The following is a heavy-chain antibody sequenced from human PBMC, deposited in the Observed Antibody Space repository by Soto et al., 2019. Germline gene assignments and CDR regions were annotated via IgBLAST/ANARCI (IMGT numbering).Heavy chain of an antibody. CDR2: IIPIFGTA. CDR3: ARPHCSGGSCYSAYYYYGMDV. Sequence: QVQLVQSGAEVKKPGSSVKVSCKASGGTFSSYAISWVLQAPGQGLEWMGGIIPIFGTANYAQKFQGRVTITADESTSTAYMELSSLRSEDTAVYYCARPHCSGGSCYSAYYYYGMDVWGQGTTVTVSS. D-gene: IGHD2-15*01. CDR1: GGTFSSYA. V-gene: IGHV1-69*01. J-gene: IGHJ6*02.